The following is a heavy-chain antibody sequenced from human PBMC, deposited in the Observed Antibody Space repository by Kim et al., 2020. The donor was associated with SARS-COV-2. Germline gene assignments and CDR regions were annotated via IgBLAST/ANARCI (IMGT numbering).Heavy chain of an antibody. CDR3: AKSKRITMILYYYGMDV. D-gene: IGHD3-22*01. Sequence: SVKVSCKASGGTFSSYAISWVRQAPGQGLEWMGGIIPIFGTANYAQKFQGRVTITADESTSTAYMELSSLRSEDTAVYYCAKSKRITMILYYYGMDVWGQGTTVTVSS. J-gene: IGHJ6*02. CDR2: IIPIFGTA. V-gene: IGHV1-69*13. CDR1: GGTFSSYA.